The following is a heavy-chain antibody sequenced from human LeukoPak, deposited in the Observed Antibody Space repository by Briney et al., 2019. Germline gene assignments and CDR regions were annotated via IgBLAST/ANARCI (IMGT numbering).Heavy chain of an antibody. D-gene: IGHD3-10*01. CDR2: ISAYNGNT. CDR3: ARDWFWYYYGSGSYYNRVYHGY. CDR1: GYTFTSYG. Sequence: ASVKVSCKASGYTFTSYGISWVRQAPGQGLEWMGWISAYNGNTNYAQKLQGRVTMTTDTSTSTAYMELRSLRSDDTAVYYCARDWFWYYYGSGSYYNRVYHGYWGQGTLVTVSS. V-gene: IGHV1-18*01. J-gene: IGHJ4*02.